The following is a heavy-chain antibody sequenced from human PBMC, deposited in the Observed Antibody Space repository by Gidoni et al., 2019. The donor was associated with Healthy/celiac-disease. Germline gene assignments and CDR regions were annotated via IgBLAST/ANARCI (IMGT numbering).Heavy chain of an antibody. CDR2: INHRGST. V-gene: IGHV4-34*01. J-gene: IGHJ4*02. CDR1: GGSFSCYY. Sequence: QVQLQQWGAGLLKPSETLSLSCAVYGGSFSCYYWTWIRQPPGKWLEWIGEINHRGSTNYNPSLKSRVTISVDTSKNQFSLKLSSVTAADTARYYCARVKRGWSDYWGQGTLVTVSS. D-gene: IGHD6-19*01. CDR3: ARVKRGWSDY.